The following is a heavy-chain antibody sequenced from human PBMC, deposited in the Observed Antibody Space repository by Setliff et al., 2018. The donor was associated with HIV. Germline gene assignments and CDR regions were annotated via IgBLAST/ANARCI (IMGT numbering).Heavy chain of an antibody. V-gene: IGHV4-59*10. J-gene: IGHJ4*02. CDR3: ARGGTAAAGYLDN. CDR1: GGSFSGYY. CDR2: IFSSGST. Sequence: PSETLSLTYAVYGGSFSGYYWSWIRQPAGKGLEWIGRIFSSGSTSYNSSLKGRVTMSVDTSKNQFSLRLTSVTAADTAVYYCARGGTAAAGYLDNWGQGTPVTVSS. D-gene: IGHD6-13*01.